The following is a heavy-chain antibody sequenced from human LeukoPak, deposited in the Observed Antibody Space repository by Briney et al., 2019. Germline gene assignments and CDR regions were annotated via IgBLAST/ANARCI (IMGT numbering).Heavy chain of an antibody. V-gene: IGHV3-11*01. CDR1: GFTFSDYY. D-gene: IGHD6-19*01. CDR3: ARVAYSSGWYPRYFFDY. J-gene: IGHJ4*02. Sequence: GGSLRLSCAASGFTFSDYYMSWIRQAPGKGLEWVSYISSSGSTIYYADSVKGRFTISRDNAKNSLYLQMNSLRADDTAVYYCARVAYSSGWYPRYFFDYWGQGTLVTVSS. CDR2: ISSSGSTI.